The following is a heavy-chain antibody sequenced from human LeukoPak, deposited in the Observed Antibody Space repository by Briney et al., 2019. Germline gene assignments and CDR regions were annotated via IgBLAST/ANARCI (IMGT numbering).Heavy chain of an antibody. CDR1: GYSFRDDY. D-gene: IGHD1-26*01. CDR2: NNPKSGGT. V-gene: IGHV1-2*06. CDR3: ARDDASDPSASFDL. J-gene: IGHJ3*01. Sequence: GASVKVSCKASGYSFRDDYIHWMRQVPGQGLEWVGQNNPKSGGTKYAQKFQGRVTMTGDTSINTAYMELSSLRSDDSAMYYCARDDASDPSASFDLWGQGTTVTVSS.